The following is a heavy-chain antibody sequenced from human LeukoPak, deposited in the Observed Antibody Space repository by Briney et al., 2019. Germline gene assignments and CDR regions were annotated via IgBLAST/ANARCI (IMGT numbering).Heavy chain of an antibody. CDR1: GASISLDY. CDR2: TSNSGST. J-gene: IGHJ5*02. V-gene: IGHV4-4*07. D-gene: IGHD3-9*01. CDR3: AREAFFSNYDVLDA. Sequence: PSETLSLTCNVSGASISLDYWSWIRQSAGKGLEWIGRTSNSGSTDYNPSLKSRVSMSIDTSKSRFFLHARSVTATDTAVYYCAREAFFSNYDVLDAWGQGTLVTVSS.